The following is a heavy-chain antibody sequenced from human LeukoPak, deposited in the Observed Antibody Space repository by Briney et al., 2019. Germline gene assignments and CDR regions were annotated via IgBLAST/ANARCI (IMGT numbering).Heavy chain of an antibody. CDR1: GFTFSKYA. Sequence: GGSLRLSCAASGFTFSKYAMSWVRQAPGKGLEWVSTIRSSGDDTYYADSVKGRFTISRDQANNTLYLQMNTLRDEDTAVYYCARGPRYSFYWGQGTLVSVSS. J-gene: IGHJ4*02. CDR2: IRSSGDDT. CDR3: ARGPRYSFY. D-gene: IGHD6-13*01. V-gene: IGHV3-23*01.